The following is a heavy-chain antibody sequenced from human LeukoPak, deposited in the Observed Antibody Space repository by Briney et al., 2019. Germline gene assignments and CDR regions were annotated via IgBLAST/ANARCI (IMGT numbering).Heavy chain of an antibody. D-gene: IGHD1-7*01. Sequence: GRSLRLSCAASGFTFDDYAMHWVRQAPGKGLEWVSGISWNSGSICYADSVKGRFTISRDNAKNSLYLQMNSLRAEDTALYYCAKAGLELVDYYGMYVWGQGTTVTVSS. CDR3: AKAGLELVDYYGMYV. V-gene: IGHV3-9*01. CDR2: ISWNSGSI. J-gene: IGHJ6*02. CDR1: GFTFDDYA.